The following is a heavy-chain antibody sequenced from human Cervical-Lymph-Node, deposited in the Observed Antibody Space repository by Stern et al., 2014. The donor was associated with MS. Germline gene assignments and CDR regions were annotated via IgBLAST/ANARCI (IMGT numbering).Heavy chain of an antibody. CDR3: ARVGGSSWRT. CDR2: VSGDGSST. D-gene: IGHD6-13*01. J-gene: IGHJ4*02. V-gene: IGHV3-74*02. Sequence: EVQLVESGGGLVQPGGSLRLSCAASGFTFSSYWMHWVRQAPGKGLVWVSRVSGDGSSTNYANSVKGRFTISTDNAKNTLYLQMNNLRAEDTAVYYCARVGGSSWRTGGQGTLVTVSS. CDR1: GFTFSSYW.